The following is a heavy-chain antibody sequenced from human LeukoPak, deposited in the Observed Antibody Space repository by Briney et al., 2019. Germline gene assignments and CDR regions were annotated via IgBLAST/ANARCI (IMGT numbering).Heavy chain of an antibody. CDR2: IDASGGTT. V-gene: IGHV3-23*01. D-gene: IGHD3-10*01. CDR3: AKEKGSYFDY. CDR1: GFTFSDYY. Sequence: GGSLRLSCAASGFTFSDYYMSWIRQAPGKGLEWVSSIDASGGTTHYADSVKGRFTTSRDNSKNTLYLQMNSLRAEDTAVYYCAKEKGSYFDYWGQGTLVTVSS. J-gene: IGHJ4*02.